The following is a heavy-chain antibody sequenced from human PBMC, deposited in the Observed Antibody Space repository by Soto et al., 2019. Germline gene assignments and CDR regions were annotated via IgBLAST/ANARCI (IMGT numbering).Heavy chain of an antibody. CDR3: ARVQEMATSYYFDY. J-gene: IGHJ4*02. V-gene: IGHV1-3*01. D-gene: IGHD5-12*01. CDR2: INAGNGNT. Sequence: ASVKVSCKASGYTFTSYAMHWVRQAPGQRLEWMGWINAGNGNTKYSRKFQGRVTITRDTSASTAYMELSSLRSEDTAVYYCARVQEMATSYYFDYWGQGTLVTVSS. CDR1: GYTFTSYA.